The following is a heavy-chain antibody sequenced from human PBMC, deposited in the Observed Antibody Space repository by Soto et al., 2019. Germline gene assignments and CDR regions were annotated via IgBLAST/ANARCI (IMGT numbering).Heavy chain of an antibody. CDR2: ISAYNGNT. Sequence: QVQLVQSGAEVKKPGASVKVSCKASGYTFTSYGISWVRQAPGQGLEWMGWISAYNGNTNYAQKLQGRVTMTTDTSTRTAYMELRSLRSDDTAVYYCARDPTIFGVAMDHSYGMDVWCQGTTVTVSS. J-gene: IGHJ6*02. CDR1: GYTFTSYG. CDR3: ARDPTIFGVAMDHSYGMDV. V-gene: IGHV1-18*01. D-gene: IGHD3-3*01.